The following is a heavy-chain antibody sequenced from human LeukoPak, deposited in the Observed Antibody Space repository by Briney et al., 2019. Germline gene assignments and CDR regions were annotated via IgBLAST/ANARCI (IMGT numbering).Heavy chain of an antibody. V-gene: IGHV3-23*01. Sequence: GGSLGLSCAASGFTFSIYDMSWVRQAPGKGLEWVSSITTSGGSTFYADSVMGRLTISRDNSRNTLYLQMNSLSAEDTAVYYCAKRGNPTVGHHYLDVWGKGATVSVSS. CDR3: AKRGNPTVGHHYLDV. CDR1: GFTFSIYD. J-gene: IGHJ6*03. CDR2: ITTSGGST. D-gene: IGHD1-1*01.